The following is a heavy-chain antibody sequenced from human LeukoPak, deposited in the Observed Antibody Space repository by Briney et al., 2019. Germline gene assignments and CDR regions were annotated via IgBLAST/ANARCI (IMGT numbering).Heavy chain of an antibody. CDR1: GFPFSSYN. V-gene: IGHV3-30*02. CDR2: IWSDGGSQ. CDR3: AKSTVSYYYDSSGYYALDY. Sequence: GGSLRLSCAASGFPFSSYNMHWIRQAPGKGLEWVAFIWSDGGSQNYADSLRGRLTISRDNSKNTLYLQMNSLRAEDTAVYYCAKSTVSYYYDSSGYYALDYWGQGTLVTVSS. D-gene: IGHD3-22*01. J-gene: IGHJ4*02.